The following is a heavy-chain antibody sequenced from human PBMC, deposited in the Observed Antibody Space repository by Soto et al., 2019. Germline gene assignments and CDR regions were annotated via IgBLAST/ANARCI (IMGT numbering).Heavy chain of an antibody. Sequence: QVQLQESGPGLVKPSETLSLTCTVSGRSVSSGRYYWSWIRQPPGKGLEWIGYIYYSGSTKYNPSLKSRVTISVDTSKNQFSLKLSSMTAADTAVYYCARSGSDSGWLGGQGTLVTVSS. CDR2: IYYSGST. V-gene: IGHV4-61*01. CDR3: ARSGSDSGWL. D-gene: IGHD6-19*01. J-gene: IGHJ4*02. CDR1: GRSVSSGRYY.